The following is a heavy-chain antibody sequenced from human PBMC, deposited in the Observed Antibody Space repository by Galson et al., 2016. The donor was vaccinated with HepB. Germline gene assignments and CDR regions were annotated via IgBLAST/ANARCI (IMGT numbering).Heavy chain of an antibody. D-gene: IGHD3-10*01. J-gene: IGHJ4*02. CDR2: IKQDGSEE. CDR3: ARRRGSGSHDY. V-gene: IGHV3-7*05. Sequence: SLRLSCAASGFTLSSYWMSWVRQAPGKGLEWVANIKQDGSEEYYVDSVKGRFTISRDNAKNSLYLQMNSLRAEDTAVYHCARRRGSGSHDYWGQGTLVTVSS. CDR1: GFTLSSYW.